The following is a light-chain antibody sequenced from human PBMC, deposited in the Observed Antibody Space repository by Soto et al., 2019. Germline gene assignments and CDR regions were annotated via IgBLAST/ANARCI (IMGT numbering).Light chain of an antibody. CDR2: DVT. CDR1: SSDDGGYNY. Sequence: QSVLTQPRSVSGSPGQSVAISCTGTSSDDGGYNYVSWYRQHPGRAPKLLLYDVTKRPSGVPDRFSGSKSGNTASLTISGLQADDEADYYCCSYAGSYIVVIGGGTKVTVL. J-gene: IGLJ2*01. CDR3: CSYAGSYIVV. V-gene: IGLV2-11*01.